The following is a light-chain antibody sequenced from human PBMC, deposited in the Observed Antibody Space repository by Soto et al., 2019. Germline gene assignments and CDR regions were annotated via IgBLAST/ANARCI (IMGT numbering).Light chain of an antibody. J-gene: IGKJ5*01. Sequence: VLTQAQASWSLSPGERAFLSWRASQSVSSYLAWYQQKPGQAPRLLIYDASNRATGIPARFSGSGSGTDFTLTISSLEPEDFAVYYCQQRSNWPITFGQGTRLEIK. CDR3: QQRSNWPIT. CDR1: QSVSSY. CDR2: DAS. V-gene: IGKV3-11*01.